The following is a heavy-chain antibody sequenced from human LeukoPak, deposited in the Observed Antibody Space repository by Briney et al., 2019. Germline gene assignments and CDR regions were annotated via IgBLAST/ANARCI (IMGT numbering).Heavy chain of an antibody. V-gene: IGHV3-23*01. CDR1: GFTFSNHG. J-gene: IGHJ4*02. CDR2: ISPSGDIT. CDR3: VYSGDYEKGY. D-gene: IGHD4-17*01. Sequence: PGGSLRLSCAASGFTFSNHGMNWVRQAPGKGLEWVSGISPSGDITYYADSVKGRFTISRDNSKNTLYLEVISLTAEDTAVYYCVYSGDYEKGYWGQGTLVTVSS.